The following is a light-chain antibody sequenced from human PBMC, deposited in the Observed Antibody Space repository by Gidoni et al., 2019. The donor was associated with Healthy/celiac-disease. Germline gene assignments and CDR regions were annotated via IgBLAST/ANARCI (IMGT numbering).Light chain of an antibody. CDR3: QSADSSDSYRAV. J-gene: IGLJ2*01. CDR2: KDN. Sequence: SYELTQPPSVSVSQGQTARITCSGDALPKQYAYWYQQKPGQAPVMVIYKDNERPSGIPERFSGSSSGTTVTLTISGVQAEDEADYYCQSADSSDSYRAVFGGGTKLTVL. V-gene: IGLV3-25*03. CDR1: ALPKQY.